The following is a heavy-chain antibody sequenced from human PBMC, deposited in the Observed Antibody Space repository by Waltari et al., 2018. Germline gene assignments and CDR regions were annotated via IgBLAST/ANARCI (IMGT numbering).Heavy chain of an antibody. Sequence: QVHLVQSGAEVKKPGSSMKVSCKASGGTFGSYSIDWVRQAAGQGLEGLGGLLPIFGTPQYAQKVQGRVTLTSDASTTTAYLELSGLRSDDTAIYYCARRNLGFAFDVWGQGTLVIVSS. D-gene: IGHD1-26*01. CDR2: LLPIFGTP. CDR1: GGTFGSYS. V-gene: IGHV1-69*05. CDR3: ARRNLGFAFDV. J-gene: IGHJ3*01.